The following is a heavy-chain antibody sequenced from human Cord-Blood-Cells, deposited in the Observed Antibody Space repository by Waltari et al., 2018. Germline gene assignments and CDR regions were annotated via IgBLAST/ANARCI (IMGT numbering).Heavy chain of an antibody. CDR3: AADQGAVAGPMFDY. Sequence: QMQLVQSGPEVKKPGTSVKVSCKASGFTFTSSAVQWVRQARGQRREWIGWIVVGSGNTNYAQKFQERVTITRDMSTSTAYMELSSLRSEDTAVYYCAADQGAVAGPMFDYWGQGTLVTVSS. CDR1: GFTFTSSA. J-gene: IGHJ4*02. CDR2: IVVGSGNT. D-gene: IGHD6-19*01. V-gene: IGHV1-58*01.